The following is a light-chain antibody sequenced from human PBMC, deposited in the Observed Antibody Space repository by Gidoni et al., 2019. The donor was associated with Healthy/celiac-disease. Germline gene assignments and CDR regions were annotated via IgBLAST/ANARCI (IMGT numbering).Light chain of an antibody. CDR2: AAS. Sequence: DIQMTQSPSSLSASVGDRVTITCRASQSISSYFNWYQQKPGKAPKLLIYAASRLQSGVPSRCSGSGSGTDFTLTISSLQAEDFATYYCQQSNSTPRTFGQGTKVEIE. CDR3: QQSNSTPRT. V-gene: IGKV1-39*01. J-gene: IGKJ1*01. CDR1: QSISSY.